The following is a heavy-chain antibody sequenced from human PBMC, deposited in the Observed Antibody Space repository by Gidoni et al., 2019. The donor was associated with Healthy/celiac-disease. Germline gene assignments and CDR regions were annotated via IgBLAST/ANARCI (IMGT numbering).Heavy chain of an antibody. CDR1: GGPFSSGGYY. J-gene: IGHJ5*02. V-gene: IGHV4-31*03. CDR2: IYYSGST. Sequence: QVQLQESGPGLVKPSQTLSLTCTVSGGPFSSGGYYWSWFRQHPGKGLEWIGYIYYSGSTYYSPSLKNRVTISVDTTKNQFSLKLSSVTAVDTAVYYCARGQDKSYDFWSGYRRRFDPWGQGTLVTVSS. CDR3: ARGQDKSYDFWSGYRRRFDP. D-gene: IGHD3-3*01.